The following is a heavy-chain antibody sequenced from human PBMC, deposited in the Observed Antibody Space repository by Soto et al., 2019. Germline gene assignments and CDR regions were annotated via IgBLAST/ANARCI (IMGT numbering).Heavy chain of an antibody. CDR1: GFTFSSYA. J-gene: IGHJ3*02. V-gene: IGHV3-23*01. D-gene: IGHD5-18*01. CDR3: AKGGYSYGLGPGAFDI. Sequence: GGSLRLSCAASGFTFSSYAMSWVRQAPGKGLEWVSAISGSGGSTYYADSVKGRFTISRDNSKNTLYLQMNSLRAEDTAVYNCAKGGYSYGLGPGAFDIWGQGTMVTVSS. CDR2: ISGSGGST.